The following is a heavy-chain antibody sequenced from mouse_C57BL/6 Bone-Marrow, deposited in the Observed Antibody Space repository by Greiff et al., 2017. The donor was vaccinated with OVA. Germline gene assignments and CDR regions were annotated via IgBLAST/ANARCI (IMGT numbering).Heavy chain of an antibody. V-gene: IGHV8-12*01. Sequence: QVTLKESGPGILQSSQTLSLTCSFSGFSLSTSGMGVSWIRQPSGKGLEWLAHIYWDDDKRYNPSLKSRLTISKDTSRNQVFLKITSVDTADTATYYCARRGRYDGYPFAYWGQGTLVTVSA. CDR3: ARRGRYDGYPFAY. D-gene: IGHD2-3*01. CDR2: IYWDDDK. J-gene: IGHJ3*01. CDR1: GFSLSTSGMG.